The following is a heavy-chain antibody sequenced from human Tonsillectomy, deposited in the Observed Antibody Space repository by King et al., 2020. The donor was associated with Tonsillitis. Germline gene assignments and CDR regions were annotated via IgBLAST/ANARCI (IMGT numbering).Heavy chain of an antibody. D-gene: IGHD3-10*01. CDR3: ARERRRITMVRGFNWFDP. CDR2: INHSGST. V-gene: IGHV4-34*01. J-gene: IGHJ5*02. Sequence: VQLQQRGAGLLKPSETLSLTCAVYGGSFSGYYWSWIRQPPGKGLEWIGEINHSGSTNYNPSLKSRVTISVDTSKNQFSLKLSSVTAADTAVYYCARERRRITMVRGFNWFDPWGQGTLVTVSS. CDR1: GGSFSGYY.